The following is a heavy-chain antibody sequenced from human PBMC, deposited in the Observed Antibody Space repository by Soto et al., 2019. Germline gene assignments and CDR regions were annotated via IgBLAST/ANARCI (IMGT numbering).Heavy chain of an antibody. D-gene: IGHD2-2*01. V-gene: IGHV4-4*02. J-gene: IGHJ5*02. CDR3: AGLLYCSSSSCNPWVDP. CDR1: SGSISSSNW. CDR2: IYHSGST. Sequence: QVQLQESGPGLVKPSGTPSLTCAVSSGSISSSNWWSWVRQPPGKGLEWIGGIYHSGSTNNTPSLKGRVTISSVKSKNQFSLKLSSVSAADTAVYYCAGLLYCSSSSCNPWVDPWGQGTLVTVSS.